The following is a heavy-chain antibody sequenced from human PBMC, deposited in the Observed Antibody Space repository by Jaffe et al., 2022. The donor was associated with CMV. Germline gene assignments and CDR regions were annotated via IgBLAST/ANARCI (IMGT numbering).Heavy chain of an antibody. CDR1: GFTFGNYW. CDR3: AKVGGDGYNWVGYYYFYMDV. J-gene: IGHJ6*03. D-gene: IGHD5-12*01. V-gene: IGHV3-74*01. CDR2: INSDGSST. Sequence: EVQLVESGGGLVQPGGSLRLSCVASGFTFGNYWMHWVRQAPGKGLVWVSHINSDGSSTTYADSVRGRFTISRDNAKNTLFLQMNSLRAEDTAVYYCAKVGGDGYNWVGYYYFYMDVWGKGTTVTVSS.